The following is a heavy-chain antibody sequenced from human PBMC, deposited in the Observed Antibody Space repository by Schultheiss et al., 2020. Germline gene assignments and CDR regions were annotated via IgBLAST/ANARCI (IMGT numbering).Heavy chain of an antibody. J-gene: IGHJ4*03. D-gene: IGHD4-17*01. Sequence: AATLSLTCTVSGGSISSSSYYWGWIRQPPGKGLEWIGSIYYSGSTYYNPSLKSRVTISVDTSKNQFSLKLSSVTAADTAVYYCARDATAFDYWGQGTMVTVSS. V-gene: IGHV4-39*02. CDR2: IYYSGST. CDR3: ARDATAFDY. CDR1: GGSISSSSYY.